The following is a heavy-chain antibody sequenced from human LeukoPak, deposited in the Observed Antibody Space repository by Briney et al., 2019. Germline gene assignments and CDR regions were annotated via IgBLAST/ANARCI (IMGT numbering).Heavy chain of an antibody. CDR2: IIPILGIA. D-gene: IGHD4-17*01. CDR3: ARDSTTVTTTGNWGY. J-gene: IGHJ4*02. V-gene: IGHV1-69*04. Sequence: SVKVSCKASGGTFSSYAISWVRQAPGQGLEWMGRIIPILGIANYAQKFQGRVTITADKSTSTAYMELSSLRSEDTAVYYCARDSTTVTTTGNWGYWGQGTLVTVSP. CDR1: GGTFSSYA.